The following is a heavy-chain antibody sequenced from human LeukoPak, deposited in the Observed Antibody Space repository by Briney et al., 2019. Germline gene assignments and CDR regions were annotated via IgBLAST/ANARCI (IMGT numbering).Heavy chain of an antibody. D-gene: IGHD5-24*01. CDR2: INPNSGGT. V-gene: IGHV1-2*02. CDR3: ARGVDRDGYNSWFDP. Sequence: GASVKVSRKASGYTFTGYYMHWVRQDPGQGLEWMGWINPNSGGTNYAQKFQGRVTMTRDTSISTAYMELSRLRSDDTAVYYCARGVDRDGYNSWFDPWGQGTLVTVSS. J-gene: IGHJ5*02. CDR1: GYTFTGYY.